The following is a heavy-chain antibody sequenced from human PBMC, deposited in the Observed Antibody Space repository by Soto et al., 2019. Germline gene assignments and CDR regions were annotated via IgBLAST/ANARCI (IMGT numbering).Heavy chain of an antibody. Sequence: GASVKVSCKASGYTFTSYAMHWVRQAPGQRLEWMGWINAGNGNTKYSQKFQGRVTITRDTSASTAYMELSSLRSEDTAVYYCARVVGTDGRYYYYYGMDVWGQGTTVTVSS. V-gene: IGHV1-3*01. CDR1: GYTFTSYA. J-gene: IGHJ6*02. D-gene: IGHD2-2*01. CDR3: ARVVGTDGRYYYYYGMDV. CDR2: INAGNGNT.